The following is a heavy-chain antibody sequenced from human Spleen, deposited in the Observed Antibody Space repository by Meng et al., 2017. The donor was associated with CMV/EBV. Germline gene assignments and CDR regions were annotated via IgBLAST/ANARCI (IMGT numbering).Heavy chain of an antibody. CDR3: ARDWGPTVVREGWFDP. V-gene: IGHV7-4-1*02. D-gene: IGHD4-23*01. CDR2: INTNTGNP. J-gene: IGHJ5*02. CDR1: GYTFTSHA. Sequence: KASGYTFTSHAMNWVRQAPGQGLEWMGWINTNTGNPTYAQGFTGRFVFSLDTSVSTAYLQISSLKAEDTAVYYCARDWGPTVVREGWFDPWGQGTLVTVS.